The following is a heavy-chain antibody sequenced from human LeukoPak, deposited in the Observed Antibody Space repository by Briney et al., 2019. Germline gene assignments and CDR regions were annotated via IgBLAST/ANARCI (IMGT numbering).Heavy chain of an antibody. J-gene: IGHJ6*04. Sequence: SVKVSCKASGGAFSDYALNWVRQAPGQGLEWMGVFIPILGTANCTQKFQGRVTITADISTNTVYMELSSLRSEDTAVYFCAGIPVFGVVLHQEPVWGKGTTVTVSS. D-gene: IGHD3-3*01. CDR2: FIPILGTA. CDR1: GGAFSDYA. V-gene: IGHV1-69*10. CDR3: AGIPVFGVVLHQEPV.